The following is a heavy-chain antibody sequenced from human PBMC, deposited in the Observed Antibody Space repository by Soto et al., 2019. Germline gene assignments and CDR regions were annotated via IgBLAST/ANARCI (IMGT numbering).Heavy chain of an antibody. D-gene: IGHD2-21*01. V-gene: IGHV2-5*02. CDR1: GSSLTTDGVG. CDR3: AHSFVSWYGFDL. Sequence: KESGPTLVKPTQTLTLTCNFSGSSLTTDGVGVGWIRQPPGKSLEWLALIYWDDDKRYNSSLKNRLTVTKDTSRNQVVLTMTNMEPVDTATYFCAHSFVSWYGFDLWGHGTTVTVSS. CDR2: IYWDDDK. J-gene: IGHJ3*01.